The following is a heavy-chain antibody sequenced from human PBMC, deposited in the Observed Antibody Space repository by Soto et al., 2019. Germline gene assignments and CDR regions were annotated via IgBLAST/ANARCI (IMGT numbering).Heavy chain of an antibody. V-gene: IGHV4-30-4*03. Sequence: SETLSLTCTVSGGSISSGDYYWSWIRQPPGKGLEWIGYIYYSGSTYYNPSLKSRVTISVDTSKNQFSLKLSSVTAADTAVYYCAGIVVEEAAQFDSWGQRTLVTVSS. CDR3: AGIVVEEAAQFDS. CDR1: GGSISSGDYY. J-gene: IGHJ4*02. CDR2: IYYSGST. D-gene: IGHD2-2*01.